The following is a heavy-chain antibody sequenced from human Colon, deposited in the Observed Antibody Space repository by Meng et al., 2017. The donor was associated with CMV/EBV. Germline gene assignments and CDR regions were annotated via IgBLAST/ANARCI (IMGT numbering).Heavy chain of an antibody. J-gene: IGHJ4*02. CDR2: ILNDGSGT. Sequence: GESLKISCVASGFNFRNYWMHWVRQSPGKGLVWVSHILNDGSGTGYADSVKGRFTISRDNAKNTLYLQMDSLGVEDTAVYYCARGAGGFDYWGQGTRVTVSS. CDR3: ARGAGGFDY. D-gene: IGHD3-10*01. V-gene: IGHV3-74*01. CDR1: GFNFRNYW.